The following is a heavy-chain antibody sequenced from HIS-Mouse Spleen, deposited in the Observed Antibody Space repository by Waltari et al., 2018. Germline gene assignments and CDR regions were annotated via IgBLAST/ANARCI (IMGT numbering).Heavy chain of an antibody. CDR3: ARDTVPHTLYFDL. D-gene: IGHD2-21*01. Sequence: QVQLVESGGGVVQPGRSLRLSCAASGFTVSTYAMHLAPPAPGKGLEWVAVISYDGSNKYYADSVKGRFTISRDNSKNTLYLQMNSLRAEDTAVYYCARDTVPHTLYFDLWGRGTLVTVSS. CDR2: ISYDGSNK. V-gene: IGHV3-30*04. CDR1: GFTVSTYA. J-gene: IGHJ2*01.